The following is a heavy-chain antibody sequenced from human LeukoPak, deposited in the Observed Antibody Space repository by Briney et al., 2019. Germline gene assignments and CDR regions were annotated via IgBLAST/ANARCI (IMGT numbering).Heavy chain of an antibody. V-gene: IGHV5-51*01. J-gene: IGHJ4*02. D-gene: IGHD6-19*01. Sequence: GASLKISCKGSGYRFTNYWIGWVRQMPGKGLEWMGIIYPGDSDTRYSPSFQGQVTISADKSISTAYLQWNSLKASDTAMYYCASTKEQWLPSFDYWGQGTLVTVSS. CDR2: IYPGDSDT. CDR3: ASTKEQWLPSFDY. CDR1: GYRFTNYW.